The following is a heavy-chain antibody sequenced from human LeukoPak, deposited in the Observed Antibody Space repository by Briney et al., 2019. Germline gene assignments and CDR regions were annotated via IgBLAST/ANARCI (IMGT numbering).Heavy chain of an antibody. J-gene: IGHJ4*02. Sequence: PGGSLRLSCAASGFTFSSYWRHWVRQAPGKGRVWVSRINSDGSSTSYADSVKGRFTISRDNAKNTLYLQMNSLRAEDTAVYYCARDPRRCGGDCYSGYFDYWGQGTLVTVSS. V-gene: IGHV3-74*01. CDR3: ARDPRRCGGDCYSGYFDY. CDR1: GFTFSSYW. D-gene: IGHD2-21*02. CDR2: INSDGSST.